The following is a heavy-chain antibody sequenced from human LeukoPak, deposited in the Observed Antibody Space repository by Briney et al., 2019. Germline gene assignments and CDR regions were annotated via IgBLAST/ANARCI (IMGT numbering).Heavy chain of an antibody. CDR2: IRYDGSNK. CDR1: GFTFSSYG. CDR3: ARGGYSYGYMYYYYYMDV. J-gene: IGHJ6*03. Sequence: GGSLRLSCAASGFTFSSYGMHWVRQAPGKGLEWVAFIRYDGSNKYYADSVKGRFTISRDNSKNTLYLQMNSLRAEDTAVYYCARGGYSYGYMYYYYYMDVWGKGTTVTVSS. V-gene: IGHV3-30*02. D-gene: IGHD5-18*01.